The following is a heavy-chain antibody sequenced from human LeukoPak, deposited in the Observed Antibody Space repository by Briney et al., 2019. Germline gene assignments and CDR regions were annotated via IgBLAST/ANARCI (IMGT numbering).Heavy chain of an antibody. J-gene: IGHJ4*02. D-gene: IGHD6-19*01. Sequence: SETVSLTCTVSGGSISGYYWSWIRQPPGKGLEWIGYFYYSGSTNYNPSLKSRVTMSVDTSKNQFSLNLNSVSAADTAVYFCARETRSSGWFDFWGQGTLVTVSS. CDR2: FYYSGST. CDR3: ARETRSSGWFDF. CDR1: GGSISGYY. V-gene: IGHV4-59*01.